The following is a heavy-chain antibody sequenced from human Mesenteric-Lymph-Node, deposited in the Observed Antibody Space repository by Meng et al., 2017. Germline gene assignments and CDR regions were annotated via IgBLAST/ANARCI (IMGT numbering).Heavy chain of an antibody. D-gene: IGHD1-1*01. CDR1: SGSISGSNW. Sequence: QAQLQESGPGLVKPSGTLSLTCTVSSGSISGSNWWSWVRQPPGKGLEWIGEVYHRGDTNYNPSLKSRVVISVDRSKNQFSLNLSSVTAADTAVYYCGRDQGRQLINHWGQGTLVTVSS. CDR2: VYHRGDT. V-gene: IGHV4-4*02. CDR3: GRDQGRQLINH. J-gene: IGHJ4*02.